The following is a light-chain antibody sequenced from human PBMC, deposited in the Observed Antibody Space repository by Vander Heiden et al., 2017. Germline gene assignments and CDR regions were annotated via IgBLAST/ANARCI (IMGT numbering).Light chain of an antibody. V-gene: IGKV3-11*01. CDR2: EAS. CDR3: QQRSTWLT. Sequence: EIELTQSPATLSLSPGERATLSCRASQSVSSYLAWYQQKPGQAPRLLIYEASNRATGIPARFSGSGSGTDFTLTISSLEPEDFAVYYCQQRSTWLTFGHGTKVDIK. J-gene: IGKJ3*01. CDR1: QSVSSY.